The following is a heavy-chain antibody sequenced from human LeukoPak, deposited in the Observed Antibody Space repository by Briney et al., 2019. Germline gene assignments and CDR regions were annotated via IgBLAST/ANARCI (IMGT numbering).Heavy chain of an antibody. CDR1: GYTFTSYA. D-gene: IGHD3-9*01. CDR3: ARNYDILTGYLDY. Sequence: ASVEVSCKASGYTFTSYAMHWVRQAPGLRLEWMGWINAGNGNTKYSQKFQGRVTITRDTSASTAYMELSSLRSEDTAVYYCARNYDILTGYLDYWGQGTLVTVSS. J-gene: IGHJ4*02. CDR2: INAGNGNT. V-gene: IGHV1-3*01.